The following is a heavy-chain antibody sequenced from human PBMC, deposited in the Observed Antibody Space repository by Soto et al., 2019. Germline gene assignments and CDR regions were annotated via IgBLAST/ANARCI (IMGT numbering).Heavy chain of an antibody. CDR3: ANTDGYEVEY. D-gene: IGHD5-18*01. V-gene: IGHV5-51*01. CDR1: GYSFVSYW. J-gene: IGHJ4*02. CDR2: IYPGDSDT. Sequence: GESLKISCKRSGYSFVSYWIAWVRQMPGKGLEWMGSIYPGDSDTTYSPSIQGQVTISADKSSTTVYLQWNTLKASDTAMYYCANTDGYEVEYYGQGTQVTVSS.